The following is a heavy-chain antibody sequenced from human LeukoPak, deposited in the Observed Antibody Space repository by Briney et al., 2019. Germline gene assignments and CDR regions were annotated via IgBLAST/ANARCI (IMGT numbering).Heavy chain of an antibody. J-gene: IGHJ4*02. Sequence: SETLSLTCAVYGGSFSGYYWSWIRQPPGKGXEWIGEINHSGSTNYDPSLKSRVTISVDTSKNQFSLKLSSVTAADTAVYYCAREERYSYGDWGQGTLVTVSS. CDR1: GGSFSGYY. V-gene: IGHV4-34*01. CDR3: AREERYSYGD. CDR2: INHSGST. D-gene: IGHD5-18*01.